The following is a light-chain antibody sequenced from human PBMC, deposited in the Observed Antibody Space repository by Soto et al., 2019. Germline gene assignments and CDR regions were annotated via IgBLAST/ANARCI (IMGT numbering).Light chain of an antibody. J-gene: IGKJ1*01. V-gene: IGKV3-15*01. CDR1: QSVSSD. CDR3: QQFRT. CDR2: GAS. Sequence: EIVMTQSPATLSVSPGERATLSCRASQSVSSDLAWYHQKPGQAPRLLIYGASTRATGIPARFSGSGSGTDFTLTISRLEPEDFAVYYCQQFRTFGQGTKVDI.